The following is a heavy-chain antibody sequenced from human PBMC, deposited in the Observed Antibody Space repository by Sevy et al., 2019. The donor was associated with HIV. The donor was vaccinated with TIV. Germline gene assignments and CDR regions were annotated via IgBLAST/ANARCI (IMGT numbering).Heavy chain of an antibody. V-gene: IGHV3-48*01. CDR2: ISSGSSNI. D-gene: IGHD2-15*01. Sequence: GGSLRLSCAASGFSFNNYGMNWVRQAPGKGLEWISYISSGSSNINYADSVKGRFTVSRDNAKKSLVLQMNSLRPEDTALYFCARTRKKRRIVAIPPTFDSWGQGTPVTVSS. CDR3: ARTRKKRRIVAIPPTFDS. CDR1: GFSFNNYG. J-gene: IGHJ4*02.